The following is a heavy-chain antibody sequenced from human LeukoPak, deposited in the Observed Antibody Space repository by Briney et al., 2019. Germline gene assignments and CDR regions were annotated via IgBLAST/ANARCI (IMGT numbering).Heavy chain of an antibody. D-gene: IGHD3-10*01. CDR2: MNPNSGNT. CDR1: GYTFTSND. CDR3: ARGGVVRGVIYYYGMDV. J-gene: IGHJ6*02. V-gene: IGHV1-8*01. Sequence: ASVKVSCKSSGYTFTSNDINWVRQATGQGLEWMGWMNPNSGNTGYAQKFQGRVTMTRNSSISTAYMELSSLRSEDTAVYYCARGGVVRGVIYYYGMDVWGQGTTVTVSS.